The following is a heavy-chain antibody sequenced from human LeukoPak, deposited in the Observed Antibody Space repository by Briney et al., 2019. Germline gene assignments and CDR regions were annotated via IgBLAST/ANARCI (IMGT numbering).Heavy chain of an antibody. CDR3: ARGVFGVVIIYFDY. CDR2: IIPIFGTA. V-gene: IGHV1-69*13. Sequence: SVTVSCKASGGTFSSYAISWVRQAPGQGLEWMGGIIPIFGTANYAQKFQGRVTITADESTSTAYMELSSLRSEDTAVYYCARGVFGVVIIYFDYWGQGTLVTVSS. CDR1: GGTFSSYA. D-gene: IGHD3-3*01. J-gene: IGHJ4*02.